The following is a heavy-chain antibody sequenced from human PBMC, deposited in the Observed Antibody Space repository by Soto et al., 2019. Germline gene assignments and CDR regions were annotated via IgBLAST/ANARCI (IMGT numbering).Heavy chain of an antibody. CDR1: GYDFARTW. CDR2: IYPGDSET. D-gene: IGHD5-12*01. Sequence: GESLKISCKASGYDFARTWIGWVRQLPGKGLDWLGIIYPGDSETRYSPSFRGQVTFSVDMSISTAYLQWSSLKTSDIAIYYCARLVGAYDSYFDHWGQGTRVTVSS. CDR3: ARLVGAYDSYFDH. V-gene: IGHV5-51*01. J-gene: IGHJ4*02.